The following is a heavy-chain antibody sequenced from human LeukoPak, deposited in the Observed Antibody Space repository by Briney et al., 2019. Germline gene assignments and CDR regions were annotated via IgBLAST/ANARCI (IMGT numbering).Heavy chain of an antibody. CDR3: ARHIVDIAEEPPMDV. CDR1: GYSFTRYW. D-gene: IGHD2-2*03. J-gene: IGHJ6*02. CDR2: IDPSDSYT. Sequence: GESLKISCKGSGYSFTRYWISWVRQMPGKGLEWMGRIDPSDSYTNYSPSFQGHVTISADKSISTAYLQWSSLKASDTAMYYCARHIVDIAEEPPMDVWGQGTTVTVSS. V-gene: IGHV5-10-1*01.